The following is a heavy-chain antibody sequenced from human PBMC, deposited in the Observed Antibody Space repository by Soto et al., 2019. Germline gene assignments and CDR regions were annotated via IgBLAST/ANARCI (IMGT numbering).Heavy chain of an antibody. V-gene: IGHV1-46*01. J-gene: IGHJ5*02. CDR2: INPNGGST. CDR3: AAGRDSFNGAFDP. Sequence: ASVKVSCKASGYTFINYYMHWVRQAPGQGLEWMGIINPNGGSTTYAQKFQGRVTLTRDTSTNTVNMELSSLRSEDTAVYYCAAGRDSFNGAFDPWGQETLVTVSS. CDR1: GYTFINYY. D-gene: IGHD3-10*01.